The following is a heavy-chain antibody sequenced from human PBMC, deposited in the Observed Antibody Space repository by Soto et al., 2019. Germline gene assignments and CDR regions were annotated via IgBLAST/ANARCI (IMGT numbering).Heavy chain of an antibody. V-gene: IGHV1-2*02. CDR1: GYTFTGFY. D-gene: IGHD6-25*01. J-gene: IGHJ5*02. Sequence: ASVKVSCKASGYTFTGFYIHWVRQAPGQGLEWMGWIHPNSGGTDYAQKFQGRVSMTRDTSIATVYMELNSLRFDDTAVYYCTRRGPEEGVEAAQYGFDLWGQGTLVTVSS. CDR3: TRRGPEEGVEAAQYGFDL. CDR2: IHPNSGGT.